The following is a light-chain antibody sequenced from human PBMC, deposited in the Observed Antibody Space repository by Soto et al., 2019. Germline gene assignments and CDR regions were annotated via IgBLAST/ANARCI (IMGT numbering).Light chain of an antibody. CDR1: QSISSY. Sequence: DIQMTQSPSSLSASVGDSVTITCRASQSISSYLNWYQQKPGKAPKLLIYAASSLQSGVPSRFSGSGSGTDFTLTISSLQPEDFATYYCQQSYSTLVTFGQGTKVDIK. CDR2: AAS. V-gene: IGKV1-39*01. CDR3: QQSYSTLVT. J-gene: IGKJ1*01.